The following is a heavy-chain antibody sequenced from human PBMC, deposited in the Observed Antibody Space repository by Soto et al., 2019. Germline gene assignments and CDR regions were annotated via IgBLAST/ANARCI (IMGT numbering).Heavy chain of an antibody. CDR1: GFTFSNYG. J-gene: IGHJ4*02. Sequence: QVQLVESEGGVVQPGRSLRLSCAASGFTFSNYGMHWVRQAPGKGLEWVTVISYDGNVAYYADSVQGRFTSSRDNSKNTLYLQMNSLRTEDTAVYYCAKEGPITNWYFDYWGQGTLVTVSS. D-gene: IGHD1-1*01. CDR3: AKEGPITNWYFDY. CDR2: ISYDGNVA. V-gene: IGHV3-30*18.